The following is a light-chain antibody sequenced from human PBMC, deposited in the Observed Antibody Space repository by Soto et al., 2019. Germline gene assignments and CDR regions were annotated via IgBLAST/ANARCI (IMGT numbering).Light chain of an antibody. J-gene: IGKJ1*01. CDR3: QQRTSWQWT. CDR1: QSVSGR. Sequence: EIVLTQSPGTLSLSPGERATLSCRASQSVSGRLAWYQQRPGQAPRLLISGASSRATGIPARFSGSGSGTDFTLTISSLEPEDFAVYYCQQRTSWQWTFGQGTKVDNK. CDR2: GAS. V-gene: IGKV3D-11*02.